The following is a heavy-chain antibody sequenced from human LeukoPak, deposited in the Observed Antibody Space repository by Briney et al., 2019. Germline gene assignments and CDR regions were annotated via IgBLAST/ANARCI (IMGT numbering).Heavy chain of an antibody. J-gene: IGHJ6*03. CDR3: ARDAYYYGSGSYYSANYYYYYMDV. V-gene: IGHV3-30*02. D-gene: IGHD3-10*01. CDR1: GFTFSSYG. CDR2: IRYDGSNK. Sequence: PGGSLRLSCAASGFTFSSYGMHWVRQAPGKGLEWVAFIRYDGSNKYYADSVKGRFTISRDNSKNTLYLQMNSLRAEDTAVYYCARDAYYYGSGSYYSANYYYYYMDVWGKGTTVTVSS.